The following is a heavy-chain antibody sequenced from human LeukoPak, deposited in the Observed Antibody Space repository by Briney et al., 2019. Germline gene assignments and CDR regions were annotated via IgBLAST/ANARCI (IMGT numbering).Heavy chain of an antibody. CDR2: ISSSSSYI. CDR1: GFTFSSYS. V-gene: IGHV3-21*04. J-gene: IGHJ4*02. D-gene: IGHD3-22*01. CDR3: AKASRITMIVVVIRYYFDY. Sequence: PGGSLRLSCAASGFTFSSYSMNWVRQAPGKGLEWVSSISSSSSYIYYADSVKGRFTISRDNSKNTLYLQMNSLRAEDTAVYYCAKASRITMIVVVIRYYFDYWGQGTLVTVS.